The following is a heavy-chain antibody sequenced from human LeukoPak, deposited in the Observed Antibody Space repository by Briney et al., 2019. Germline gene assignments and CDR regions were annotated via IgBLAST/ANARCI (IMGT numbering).Heavy chain of an antibody. J-gene: IGHJ4*02. CDR2: IYYSGST. D-gene: IGHD1-26*01. CDR3: ASGSYSSYYFDY. CDR1: GGSIRSYY. V-gene: IGHV4-59*01. Sequence: SETLSLTCTVSGGSIRSYYWSWIRQPPGKGLEWIGYIYYSGSTIYNPSLKSRVTISLDTSKNQFSLKLSSVTAADTAVYYCASGSYSSYYFDYWGQGTLVTVSS.